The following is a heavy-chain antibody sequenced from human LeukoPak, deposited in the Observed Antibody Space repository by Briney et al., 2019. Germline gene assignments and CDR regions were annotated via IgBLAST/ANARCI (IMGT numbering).Heavy chain of an antibody. CDR3: VKITSVTGGDC. Sequence: TGGSLRLSCSASGFTFSAYAMYWVRQAPGKGLEYVSGISNNGGSSFYADSVKGRFTISRDNPKNTLYLQMSSLRAEDKAVYYCVKITSVTGGDCWGQGTRLTVSS. V-gene: IGHV3-64D*09. CDR2: ISNNGGSS. J-gene: IGHJ4*02. D-gene: IGHD1-14*01. CDR1: GFTFSAYA.